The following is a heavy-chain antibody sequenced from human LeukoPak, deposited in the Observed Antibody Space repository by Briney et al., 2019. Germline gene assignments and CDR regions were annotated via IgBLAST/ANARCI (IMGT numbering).Heavy chain of an antibody. CDR2: ISWNSGSI. CDR3: AKDVGSYSSSSYYDY. CDR1: GFTFDDYA. V-gene: IGHV3-9*03. J-gene: IGHJ4*02. Sequence: GGSLGLSCAASGFTFDDYAMHWVRQAPGKGLEWVSGISWNSGSIGYADSVKGRFTISRDNAKNSLYLQMNSLRAEDMALYYCAKDVGSYSSSSYYDYWGQGTLVTVSS. D-gene: IGHD6-13*01.